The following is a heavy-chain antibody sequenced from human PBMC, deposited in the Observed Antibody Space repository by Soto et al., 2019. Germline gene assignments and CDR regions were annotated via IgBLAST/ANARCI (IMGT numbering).Heavy chain of an antibody. CDR3: ATRDSSGYYPYYFDY. CDR1: GGSISSSSYY. D-gene: IGHD3-22*01. V-gene: IGHV4-39*01. J-gene: IGHJ4*02. Sequence: QLQLQESAPGLVKPSETLSLTCTVSGGSISSSSYYWGWIRQPPGKGLEWIGSFYYSGSTYYNPSLKSTVPIAVATSKNQFSLKLSSVTAADTAVYYCATRDSSGYYPYYFDYWGEGTPVTVSS. CDR2: FYYSGST.